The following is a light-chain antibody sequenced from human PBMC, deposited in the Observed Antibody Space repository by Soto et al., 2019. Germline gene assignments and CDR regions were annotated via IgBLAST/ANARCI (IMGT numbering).Light chain of an antibody. CDR3: QQCGGSMGT. CDR2: GAS. Sequence: IVLTQSPGTLSLSPGERATLSCRASQSVISSYLAWYQQKPGQAPRLLIDGASSRATGIPDRFSGSGSGTDFTLTISRLEPEDFTVYYFQQCGGSMGTFGQGTKVEI. V-gene: IGKV3-20*01. CDR1: QSVISSY. J-gene: IGKJ1*01.